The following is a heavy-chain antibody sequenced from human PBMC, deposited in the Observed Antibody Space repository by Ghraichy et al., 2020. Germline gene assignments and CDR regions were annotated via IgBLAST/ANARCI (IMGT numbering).Heavy chain of an antibody. CDR3: TKGWGDY. CDR1: GFSFSNYD. Sequence: GGSLRLSCAASGFSFSNYDMSWVRQAPGKGLEWISGLSANAYRTNNADSVKGRFTISRDNSKSTLYLQMNSLRADDTAVYYCTKGWGDYWGQGTLLTVSS. D-gene: IGHD3-16*01. J-gene: IGHJ4*02. CDR2: LSANAYRT. V-gene: IGHV3-23*01.